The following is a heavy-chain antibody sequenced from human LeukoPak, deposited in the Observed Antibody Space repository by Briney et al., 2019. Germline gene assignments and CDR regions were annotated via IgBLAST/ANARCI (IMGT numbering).Heavy chain of an antibody. CDR3: ARGGSITTIRGVIITDAFDI. J-gene: IGHJ3*02. Sequence: GASVKVSCKASGYTFTTYGIIWVRQASGQGLEWMGWISAYNGNTNYAQKLQGRVTMTTDTSTTTAYMELRSLRSDDTAVYYCARGGSITTIRGVIITDAFDIWGQGTMVTVSS. V-gene: IGHV1-18*01. CDR2: ISAYNGNT. D-gene: IGHD3-10*01. CDR1: GYTFTTYG.